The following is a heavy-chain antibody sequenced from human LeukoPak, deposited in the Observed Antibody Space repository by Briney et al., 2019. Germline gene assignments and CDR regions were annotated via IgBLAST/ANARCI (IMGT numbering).Heavy chain of an antibody. CDR2: INHSGST. CDR1: GGSFSGYY. CDR3: ARGGGTGRPPPYFDY. Sequence: SETLSLTCAVYGGSFSGYYWSWIRQPPGKGLEWIGEINHSGSTNYNPSLKSRVTISVHTSKNQFSLKLSSVTAADRGVYYCARGGGTGRPPPYFDYRRQRTLVSVSS. J-gene: IGHJ4*02. V-gene: IGHV4-34*01. D-gene: IGHD3/OR15-3a*01.